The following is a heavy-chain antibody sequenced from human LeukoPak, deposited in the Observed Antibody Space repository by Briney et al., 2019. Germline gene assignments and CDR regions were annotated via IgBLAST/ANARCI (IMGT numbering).Heavy chain of an antibody. CDR2: IKGDGSEK. V-gene: IGHV3-7*03. D-gene: IGHD4-17*01. CDR3: ARRTVTTDY. CDR1: GFSFSSHW. J-gene: IGHJ4*02. Sequence: PGGSLRLSCAASGFSFSSHWMNWVRQAPGKGLQWVATIKGDGSEKFYVDSVKGRFTISRDNAKNSLYLQMNSLRAEDTAVYYCARRTVTTDYWGQGTLVTVSS.